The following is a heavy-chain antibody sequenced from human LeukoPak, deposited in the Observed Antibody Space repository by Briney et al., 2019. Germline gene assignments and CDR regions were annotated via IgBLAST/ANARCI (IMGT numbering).Heavy chain of an antibody. CDR2: ISTTGSDI. Sequence: PGGSLRLSCAASGFTFSNFGMSWVRQAPGKGLEWASSISTTGSDIYYADSVRGRFTISRDNAKNSLYLQMTSLRVEDTAVYYCAREATGYKSGQKYSWFDPWGQGTLVTVSS. CDR1: GFTFSNFG. CDR3: AREATGYKSGQKYSWFDP. V-gene: IGHV3-21*06. J-gene: IGHJ5*02. D-gene: IGHD6-19*01.